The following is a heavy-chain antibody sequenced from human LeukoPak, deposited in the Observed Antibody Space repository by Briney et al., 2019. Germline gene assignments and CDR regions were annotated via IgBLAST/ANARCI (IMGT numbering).Heavy chain of an antibody. CDR3: ARKYSSSWDY. J-gene: IGHJ4*02. Sequence: GGSLRLSCAASGFTFSSYAMSWVRQAPGKGLEWVSVISGSGGSTYYADSVKGRFTISRDNPKNTLYLQMNSLRAEDTAVYYCARKYSSSWDYWGQGTLVTVSS. V-gene: IGHV3-23*01. CDR1: GFTFSSYA. D-gene: IGHD6-6*01. CDR2: ISGSGGST.